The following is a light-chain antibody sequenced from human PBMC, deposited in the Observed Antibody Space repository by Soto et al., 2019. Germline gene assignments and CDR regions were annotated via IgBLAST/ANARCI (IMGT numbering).Light chain of an antibody. Sequence: EIVLTQSPGTLSLSPGERATLSCRASQSVSSSYLAWYQQKPGQAPRLLIYGVSTRAAGVSARFSGSGSGTEFTLSISSLQPEDSAVYYCQQYYNWPPWTFGQGTKVDIK. J-gene: IGKJ1*01. CDR1: QSVSSSY. CDR3: QQYYNWPPWT. CDR2: GVS. V-gene: IGKV3-15*01.